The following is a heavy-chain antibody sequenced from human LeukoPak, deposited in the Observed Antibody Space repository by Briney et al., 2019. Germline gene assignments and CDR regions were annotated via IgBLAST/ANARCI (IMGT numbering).Heavy chain of an antibody. V-gene: IGHV4-39*07. CDR2: ISYSGST. CDR1: GGSISNSRYY. J-gene: IGHJ4*02. D-gene: IGHD3-22*01. CDR3: ARESVYDYGKAEGGIGDF. Sequence: SETLSLTCTVSGGSISNSRYYWGWIRQPPGKGLEWIGSISYSGSTYSNPSLRSRVAMSLDTSKNQFSLRLTSVTAADTAVYYCARESVYDYGKAEGGIGDFWGQGTLVTVSS.